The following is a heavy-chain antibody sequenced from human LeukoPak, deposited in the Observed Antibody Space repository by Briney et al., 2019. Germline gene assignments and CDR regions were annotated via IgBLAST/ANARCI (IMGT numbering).Heavy chain of an antibody. CDR1: GGTFSSYT. CDR3: ARDTERGSGAFDI. Sequence: GASVKVSCKASGGTFSSYTISWVRQAPGQGLEWMGRIIPILGIANYAQKFQGRVTITADKSTSTAYMELSSLGSEDTAVYYCARDTERGSGAFDIWGQGTMVTVSS. CDR2: IIPILGIA. D-gene: IGHD3-16*01. J-gene: IGHJ3*02. V-gene: IGHV1-69*04.